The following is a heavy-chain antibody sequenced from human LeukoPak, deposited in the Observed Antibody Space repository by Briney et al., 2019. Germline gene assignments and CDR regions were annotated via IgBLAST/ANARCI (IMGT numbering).Heavy chain of an antibody. J-gene: IGHJ4*02. D-gene: IGHD2-2*01. CDR3: ARFVRHQLPTTEY. CDR2: MNPENSGT. Sequence: ASVKVSCKTSGYIFTNYDINGVRPATAHGLEGMGWMNPENSGTQPAQKFQGRLIMTMDASAGTAYMELSSLTSDDTAVYYCARFVRHQLPTTEYWGQGTLVTVSS. V-gene: IGHV1-8*01. CDR1: GYIFTNYD.